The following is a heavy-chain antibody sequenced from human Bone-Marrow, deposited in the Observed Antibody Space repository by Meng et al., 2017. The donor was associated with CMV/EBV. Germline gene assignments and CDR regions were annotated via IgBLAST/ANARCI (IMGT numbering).Heavy chain of an antibody. CDR2: IKQDGSEK. Sequence: GESLKISCAASGFTFSSYWMSWVRQAPGKGLEWVANIKQDGSEKYYVDSVKGRFTISRDNAKNSLYLQMNSLRAEDTAVYYCASRPTRYCSGGSCYVHWGQGTLVTVSS. D-gene: IGHD2-15*01. CDR1: GFTFSSYW. J-gene: IGHJ4*02. CDR3: ASRPTRYCSGGSCYVH. V-gene: IGHV3-7*01.